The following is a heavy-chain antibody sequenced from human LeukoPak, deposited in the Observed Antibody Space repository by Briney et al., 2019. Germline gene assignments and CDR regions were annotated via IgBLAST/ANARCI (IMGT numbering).Heavy chain of an antibody. V-gene: IGHV4-4*02. D-gene: IGHD6-19*01. CDR1: DDSITSAIW. J-gene: IGHJ5*02. CDR3: AAIAVAGYDWFDP. CDR2: IYHSGST. Sequence: SETLSLTCAVSDDSITSAIWWSWVRQSPGKGLEWIGEIYHSGSTSYNPSLKSRVTISIDKSKNQFSLKVSSVTAADTAIYYCAAIAVAGYDWFDPWGQGTLVTVSS.